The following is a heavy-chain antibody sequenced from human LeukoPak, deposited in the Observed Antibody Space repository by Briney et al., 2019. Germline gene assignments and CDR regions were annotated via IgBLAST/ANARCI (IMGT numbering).Heavy chain of an antibody. CDR1: GFMFIEYG. CDR3: AKDPGGYYFDY. Sequence: PGGSLRLSCAASGFMFIEYGMHWVRQAPGKGLEWVAFIRDDGSNKLYAESVKGRFTISRDNSKNTVSLQMNSLRAEDTAVYYCAKDPGGYYFDYWGQGTLVTVSS. V-gene: IGHV3-30*02. J-gene: IGHJ4*02. CDR2: IRDDGSNK.